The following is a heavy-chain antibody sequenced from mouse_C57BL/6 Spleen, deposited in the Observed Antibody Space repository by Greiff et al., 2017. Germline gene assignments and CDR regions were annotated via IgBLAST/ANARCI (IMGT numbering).Heavy chain of an antibody. Sequence: QVQLQQSGAELVRPGSSVKLSCKASGYTFTSYWMDWVKQRPGQGLEWIGNIYPSDSETHYNQKFKDKATLTVDKSSSTAYMQLSSLTSEDSAVYYCARFLDGYYRYCDVWGTGTTVTVSS. CDR3: ARFLDGYYRYCDV. V-gene: IGHV1-61*01. D-gene: IGHD2-3*01. CDR2: IYPSDSET. J-gene: IGHJ1*03. CDR1: GYTFTSYW.